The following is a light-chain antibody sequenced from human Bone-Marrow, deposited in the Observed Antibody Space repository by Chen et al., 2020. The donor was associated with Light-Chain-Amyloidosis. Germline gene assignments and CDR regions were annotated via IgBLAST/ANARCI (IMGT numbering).Light chain of an antibody. Sequence: YVLTQPSSVSVAPGQTATIACGGNNIGSTSVHWYQQTPGQAPLLVVYDDSVRPSGIPERLSGSNSGSTATLTISRVEAGDEADYYCQVWDRSSDRPVFGGGTKLTVL. V-gene: IGLV3-21*02. CDR2: DDS. CDR1: NIGSTS. CDR3: QVWDRSSDRPV. J-gene: IGLJ3*02.